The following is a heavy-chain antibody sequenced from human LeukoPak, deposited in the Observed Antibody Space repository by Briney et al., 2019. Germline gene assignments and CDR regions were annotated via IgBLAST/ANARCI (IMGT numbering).Heavy chain of an antibody. CDR2: IIPIFGTA. D-gene: IGHD3-10*01. Sequence: ASVKVSCKASGGTFSSYAISWVRQAPGQGLEWMGGIIPIFGTANYAQKFQGRVTITADESTSTAYMELRSLRSEDTAVYYCARDLDRTYYYGSGSYYTHYGMDVWGQGTTVTVSS. J-gene: IGHJ6*02. CDR3: ARDLDRTYYYGSGSYYTHYGMDV. V-gene: IGHV1-69*13. CDR1: GGTFSSYA.